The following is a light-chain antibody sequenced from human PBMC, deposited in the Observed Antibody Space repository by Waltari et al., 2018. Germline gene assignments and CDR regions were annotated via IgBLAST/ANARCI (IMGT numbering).Light chain of an antibody. Sequence: QSVLTQPPSVSAAPGPKVTIPCSGSSSNIGNNYVSWYQQLPGTAPNLLIYANNQRPSAIPARCSASESGTSATLDIAGLQTGDEADYYCGTWDSILTAGVFGGGTKLTVL. CDR3: GTWDSILTAGV. V-gene: IGLV1-51*01. CDR1: SSNIGNNY. CDR2: ANN. J-gene: IGLJ3*02.